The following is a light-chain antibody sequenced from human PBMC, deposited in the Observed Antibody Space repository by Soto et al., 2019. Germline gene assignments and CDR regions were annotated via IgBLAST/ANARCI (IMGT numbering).Light chain of an antibody. CDR2: DNN. CDR1: SSNIGAGYA. Sequence: QSVLTQPPSVSGAPGQRITISCTGSSSNIGAGYAVHWYQHLPGTAPKLLVFDNNNRPSGVPDRFSGSKSGTSASLAVTGLQAEDEADYYCQSFDCSLSVVVFGGGTKVTVL. J-gene: IGLJ2*01. V-gene: IGLV1-40*01. CDR3: QSFDCSLSVVV.